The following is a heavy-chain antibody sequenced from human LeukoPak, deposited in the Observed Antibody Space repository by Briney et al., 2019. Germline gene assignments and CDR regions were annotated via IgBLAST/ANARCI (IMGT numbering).Heavy chain of an antibody. J-gene: IGHJ6*02. CDR3: ARGDSEQQLVYYYYYGMDV. CDR2: ISYDGSNK. Sequence: GGSLRLSCAASGFTFSSYAMHWVRQAPGKGLEWVAVISYDGSNKYYADSVKGRFTISRDNSKNTLYLQMNSLRAEDTAVYYCARGDSEQQLVYYYYYGMDVWGQGTTVTVSS. CDR1: GFTFSSYA. V-gene: IGHV3-30-3*01. D-gene: IGHD6-13*01.